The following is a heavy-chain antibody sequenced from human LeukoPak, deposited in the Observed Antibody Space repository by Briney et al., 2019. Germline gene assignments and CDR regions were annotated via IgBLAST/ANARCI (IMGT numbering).Heavy chain of an antibody. J-gene: IGHJ4*02. D-gene: IGHD4-17*01. CDR1: GFTFSSYW. CDR3: AKDRGNDYGVFDY. CDR2: INTDGSRT. V-gene: IGHV3-74*01. Sequence: GGSLRLSCAASGFTFSSYWMHWVRQAPGKGLVWVSRINTDGSRTSYADSVKGRFTISRDNAKNSLHLQMNSLRDEDTGAYYCAKDRGNDYGVFDYWGQGTLVTVSS.